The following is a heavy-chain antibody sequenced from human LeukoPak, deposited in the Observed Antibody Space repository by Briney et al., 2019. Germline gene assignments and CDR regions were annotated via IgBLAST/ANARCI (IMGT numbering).Heavy chain of an antibody. J-gene: IGHJ4*02. CDR3: ARDKGIYYDSSAYGVPNY. CDR1: GFTFSSYA. V-gene: IGHV3-30*01. Sequence: GGSLRLSCAASGFTFSSYAMHWVRQAPGKGLEWVAVISYDGSNKYYADSVKGRFTISRDNSKNTLYLQMNSLRAEDTALYYWARDKGIYYDSSAYGVPNYWGQGTLVTVSS. CDR2: ISYDGSNK. D-gene: IGHD3-22*01.